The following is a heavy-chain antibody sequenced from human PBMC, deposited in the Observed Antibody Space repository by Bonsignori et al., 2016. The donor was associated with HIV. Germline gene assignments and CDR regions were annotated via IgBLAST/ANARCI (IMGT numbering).Heavy chain of an antibody. D-gene: IGHD3-10*01. Sequence: WIRQPPGKGLEWVSSMSNSGANTYYADAVRGRFTISRDNSKNTLYLQMNSLRGEDTAVYYCAQGAWFGGQGTLVTVSS. CDR3: AQGAWF. V-gene: IGHV3-23*01. J-gene: IGHJ4*02. CDR2: MSNSGANT.